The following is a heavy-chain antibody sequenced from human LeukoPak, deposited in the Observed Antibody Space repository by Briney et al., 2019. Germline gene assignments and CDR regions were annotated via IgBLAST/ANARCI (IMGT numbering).Heavy chain of an antibody. J-gene: IGHJ2*01. V-gene: IGHV4-31*03. CDR3: ARQIYDDYPWGWYFDL. Sequence: KPSETLSLTCTVSGDSVSSISYYWSWIRQHPGKGLEWIGCIYYSGGTYYNPSLKSRITISVDTSKNQFSLKLSSVTAADTAVYYCARQIYDDYPWGWYFDLWGRGTLVSVSS. D-gene: IGHD4-17*01. CDR1: GDSVSSISYY. CDR2: IYYSGGT.